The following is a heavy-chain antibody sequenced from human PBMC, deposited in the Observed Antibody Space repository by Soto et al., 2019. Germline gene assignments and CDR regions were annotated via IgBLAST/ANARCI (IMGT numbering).Heavy chain of an antibody. V-gene: IGHV4-39*01. Sequence: ASETLSLTCTVSGGSISSSSYYWGWIRQPPGKGLEWIGSIYYSGSTYYNPSLKSRVTISVDTSKNQFSLKLSSVTAADTAVYYCARSVLNYYDSSGYYYVWNAFDIWGQGTMVTV. D-gene: IGHD3-22*01. CDR1: GGSISSSSYY. CDR2: IYYSGST. CDR3: ARSVLNYYDSSGYYYVWNAFDI. J-gene: IGHJ3*02.